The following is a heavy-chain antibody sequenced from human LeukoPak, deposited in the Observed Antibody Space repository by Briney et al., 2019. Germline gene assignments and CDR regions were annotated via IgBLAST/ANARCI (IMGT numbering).Heavy chain of an antibody. J-gene: IGHJ6*03. Sequence: GGSLRLSRAASGFTFSSYAMSWVRQAPGKGLEWVSAISGSGSSTYYAGSVKGRFTISRDNSKNTLYLQMNSLRAEDTAVYYCAKGLTVAGTSYFYYMDVWGKGTTVTVSS. CDR3: AKGLTVAGTSYFYYMDV. V-gene: IGHV3-23*01. CDR2: ISGSGSST. CDR1: GFTFSSYA. D-gene: IGHD6-19*01.